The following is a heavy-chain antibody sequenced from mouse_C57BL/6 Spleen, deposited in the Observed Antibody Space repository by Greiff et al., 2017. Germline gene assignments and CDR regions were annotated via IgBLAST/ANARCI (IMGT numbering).Heavy chain of an antibody. J-gene: IGHJ2*01. CDR1: GFTFSSYA. D-gene: IGHD2-4*01. Sequence: EVHLVESGEGLVKPGGSLKLSCAASGFTFSSYAMSWVRQTPEKRLEWVAYISSGGDYIYYADTVKGRFTISRDNARNTLYLQMSSLKSEDTAMYYCTRDLDYDGGYYFDYWGQGTTLTVSS. CDR2: ISSGGDYI. CDR3: TRDLDYDGGYYFDY. V-gene: IGHV5-9-1*02.